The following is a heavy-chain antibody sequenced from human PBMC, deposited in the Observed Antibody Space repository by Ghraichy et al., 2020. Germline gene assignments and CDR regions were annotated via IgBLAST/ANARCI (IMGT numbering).Heavy chain of an antibody. CDR1: GYSISSGYY. CDR2: IYHSGST. D-gene: IGHD2-21*02. Sequence: SCAVSGYSISSGYYWGWIRQPPGKGLEWIGSIYHSGSTYYNPSLKSRVTISVDTSKNQFSLKLSSVTAADTAVYYCARDGGDGDYYYYGMDVWGQGTTVTVSS. V-gene: IGHV4-38-2*02. J-gene: IGHJ6*02. CDR3: ARDGGDGDYYYYGMDV.